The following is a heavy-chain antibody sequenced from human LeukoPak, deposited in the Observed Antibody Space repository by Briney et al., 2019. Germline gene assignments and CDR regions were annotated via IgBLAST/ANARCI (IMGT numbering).Heavy chain of an antibody. Sequence: PGGSLRPSCEASGFIFSDYWRSWVRQAPGKGLEWVANIEYNGNAKDCADSLKGRFTISRDNAKNSLYLQLNSLEVEDTAVYYCARGAPAVGRVDHWGQGALVTVSS. CDR2: IEYNGNAK. CDR3: ARGAPAVGRVDH. J-gene: IGHJ4*02. CDR1: GFIFSDYW. D-gene: IGHD6-19*01. V-gene: IGHV3-7*01.